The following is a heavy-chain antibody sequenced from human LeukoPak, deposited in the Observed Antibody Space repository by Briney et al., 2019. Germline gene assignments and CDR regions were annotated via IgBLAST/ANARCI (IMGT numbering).Heavy chain of an antibody. CDR3: ARHVATGGQESGSFDY. D-gene: IGHD4-11*01. Sequence: SETLSLTCAVSGYSISSGYYWGWIRQPPGKGLEWIGSIYHSGSTYYNPSLKSRVTISVDTSKNQFSLKLSSVTAADTAVYYCARHVATGGQESGSFDYWGQGTLVTVSS. J-gene: IGHJ4*02. CDR2: IYHSGST. V-gene: IGHV4-38-2*01. CDR1: GYSISSGYY.